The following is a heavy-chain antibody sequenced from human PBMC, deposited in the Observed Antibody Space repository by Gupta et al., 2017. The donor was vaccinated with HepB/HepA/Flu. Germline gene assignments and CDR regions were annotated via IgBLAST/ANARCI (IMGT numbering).Heavy chain of an antibody. CDR2: ISRSASTA. V-gene: IGHV3-23*01. Sequence: EVQLLESGGGLVQIGGSLRLSCAAFGFTFSNYAMDWVRQAPGKGLEWVSDISRSASTAQYAESVKGRFTISRDNSKNTLDLQMNSLRVEDTAVYYCAKRSGAGGHFDYWGQGTLVTVSS. CDR1: GFTFSNYA. D-gene: IGHD7-27*01. J-gene: IGHJ4*02. CDR3: AKRSGAGGHFDY.